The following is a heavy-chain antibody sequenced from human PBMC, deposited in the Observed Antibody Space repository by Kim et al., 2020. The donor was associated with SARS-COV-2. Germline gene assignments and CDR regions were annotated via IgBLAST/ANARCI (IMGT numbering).Heavy chain of an antibody. J-gene: IGHJ4*02. D-gene: IGHD2-21*01. CDR2: ISGDGPTT. CDR3: SRDTFDSGGT. V-gene: IGHV3-74*01. CDR1: AFGVRNYW. Sequence: GGSLRLSCAASAFGVRNYWMDWVRQAPGKGLEWVSRISGDGPTTDYADSVRGRFTISRDIAKNILFLHMNSLTVEDTAVYFCSRDTFDSGGTWGRGTLIT.